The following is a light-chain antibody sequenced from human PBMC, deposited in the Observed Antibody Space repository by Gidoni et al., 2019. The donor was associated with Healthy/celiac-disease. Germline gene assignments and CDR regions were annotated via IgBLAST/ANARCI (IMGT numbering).Light chain of an antibody. V-gene: IGKV1-39*01. Sequence: DLQMTQSPSSLSVAIGDRVIITCRASQSISRYLNWYQQKPGEAPKHLIFAASSLQGGVPSRISGSRSGANDSLTIISRQPEDYAAYYCRQNYRTLLYTFGQGTKLEIK. J-gene: IGKJ2*01. CDR1: QSISRY. CDR2: AAS. CDR3: RQNYRTLLYT.